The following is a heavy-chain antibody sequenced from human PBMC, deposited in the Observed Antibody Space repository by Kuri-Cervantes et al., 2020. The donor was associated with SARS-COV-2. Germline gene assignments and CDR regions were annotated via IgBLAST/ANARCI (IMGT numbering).Heavy chain of an antibody. CDR2: ISYDGSNK. CDR1: GFTFSSYA. CDR3: ARDSSLVLFDY. J-gene: IGHJ4*02. V-gene: IGHV3-30*04. D-gene: IGHD4/OR15-4a*01. Sequence: GESLKISCAASGFTFSSYAMHWVRQAPGKGLEWVAVISYDGSNKYYADSVKGRFTISRDNSKNTLYLQMNSLRAEDTAVYYCARDSSLVLFDYWGQGTLVTVSS.